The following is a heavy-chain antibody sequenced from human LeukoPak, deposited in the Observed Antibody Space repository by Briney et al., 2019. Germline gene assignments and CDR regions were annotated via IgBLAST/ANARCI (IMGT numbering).Heavy chain of an antibody. D-gene: IGHD2-2*01. CDR3: ARGRMCSSTSCYHNWFDP. CDR2: INHSGST. CDR1: GWSFSGYY. V-gene: IGHV4-34*01. Sequence: PSETLSLTCAVYGWSFSGYYWSWIRQPPGKGLEWIGEINHSGSTNYNPSLKSRVTISVDTSKNQFSMKLRSVTAADTAVYYCARGRMCSSTSCYHNWFDPWGQGTMVTVSS. J-gene: IGHJ5*02.